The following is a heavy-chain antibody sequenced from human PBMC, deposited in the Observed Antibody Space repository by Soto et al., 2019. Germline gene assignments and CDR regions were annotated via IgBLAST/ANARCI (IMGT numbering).Heavy chain of an antibody. J-gene: IGHJ6*02. CDR1: GYTFTSYG. CDR3: ARDTIYDFWSGYYRPYYYYGMDV. CDR2: ISAYNGNT. Sequence: ASVKVSCKASGYTFTSYGISWVRQAPGQGLEWMGWISAYNGNTNYAQKLQGRVTMTTDTSTSTAYMELRSLRSDDTAVYYCARDTIYDFWSGYYRPYYYYGMDVWGQGTTVPVSS. V-gene: IGHV1-18*01. D-gene: IGHD3-3*01.